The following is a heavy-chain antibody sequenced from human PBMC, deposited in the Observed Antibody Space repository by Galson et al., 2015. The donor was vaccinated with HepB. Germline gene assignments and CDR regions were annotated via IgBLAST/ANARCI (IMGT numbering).Heavy chain of an antibody. CDR2: IYWDDDK. V-gene: IGHV2-5*02. D-gene: IGHD1-1*01. CDR1: GFSLTTGGVI. Sequence: PALVKPTQTLTLTCTFSGFSLTTGGVIVGWIRQPPGKALEWLALIYWDDDKRYSPSLRSSLTITKDTSKNQVVLTMTNMDPMDTATYYCAHSTTNWAVGFDYWGQGILVTVSA. J-gene: IGHJ4*02. CDR3: AHSTTNWAVGFDY.